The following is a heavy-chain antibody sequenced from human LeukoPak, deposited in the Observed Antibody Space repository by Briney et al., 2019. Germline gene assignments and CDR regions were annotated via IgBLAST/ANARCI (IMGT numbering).Heavy chain of an antibody. CDR2: ISAYNGNT. Sequence: ASVKVSCKASGYTFTGYYMHWVRQAPGQGLEWMGWISAYNGNTNYAQKLQGRVTMTTDTSTSTAYMELRSLRSDDTAVYYCARVWEYYYDSSGYPDYWGQGTLVTVSS. CDR3: ARVWEYYYDSSGYPDY. D-gene: IGHD3-22*01. J-gene: IGHJ4*02. V-gene: IGHV1-18*04. CDR1: GYTFTGYY.